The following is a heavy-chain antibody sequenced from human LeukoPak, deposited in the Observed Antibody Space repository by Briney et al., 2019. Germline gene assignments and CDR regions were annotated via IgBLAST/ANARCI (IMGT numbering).Heavy chain of an antibody. CDR1: GYTFTSYG. V-gene: IGHV1-18*01. Sequence: ASVKVSCKASGYTFTSYGISWVRQAPGQGLEWMGWISAYNGNTNYAQKLQGRVTMTTDTPTSTAYMELRSLRSDDTAVYYCAAPRIQLSGFDYWGQGTLVTVSS. CDR3: AAPRIQLSGFDY. CDR2: ISAYNGNT. J-gene: IGHJ4*02. D-gene: IGHD5-18*01.